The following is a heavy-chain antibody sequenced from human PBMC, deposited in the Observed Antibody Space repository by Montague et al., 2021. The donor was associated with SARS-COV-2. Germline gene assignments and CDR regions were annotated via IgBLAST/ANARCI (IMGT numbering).Heavy chain of an antibody. D-gene: IGHD3-9*01. CDR2: IHIGGTS. J-gene: IGHJ4*02. V-gene: IGHV4-39*07. CDR3: ARSRDWYLGN. Sequence: SETLSLTCTVSGDSISSGGYFWGWIRQPPGKGLEWIASIHIGGTSYLNPSLKSRVTISIYPSKNQFSLNVTSVTAADTAVYFCARSRDWYLGNWGQGTLATVSS. CDR1: GDSISSGGYF.